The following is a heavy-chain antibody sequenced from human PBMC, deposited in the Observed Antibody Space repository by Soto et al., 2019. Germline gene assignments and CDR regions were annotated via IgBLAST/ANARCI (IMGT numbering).Heavy chain of an antibody. CDR3: ARYYYDSSGYGPNYFDY. V-gene: IGHV1-18*01. D-gene: IGHD3-22*01. Sequence: ASVKVSCTASGYTFTSYGISWVRQAPGQGLEWMGWISAYNGNTNYAQKLRGRVTMTTDTSTSTAYMELSSLRSEDTAVYYCARYYYDSSGYGPNYFDYWGQGTLVTVSS. CDR1: GYTFTSYG. J-gene: IGHJ4*02. CDR2: ISAYNGNT.